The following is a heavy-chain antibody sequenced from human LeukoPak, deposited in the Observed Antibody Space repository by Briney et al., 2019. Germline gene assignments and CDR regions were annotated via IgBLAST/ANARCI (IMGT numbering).Heavy chain of an antibody. J-gene: IGHJ4*02. V-gene: IGHV4-61*02. CDR1: GGSISSAGYC. CDR2: IYASGST. Sequence: SETLSLTCTVSGGSISSAGYCWSWIRQPAGKGVEWIGRIYASGSTNYNPSLRGRVTISVDASKNQISLKLTSVTATDTDVYYCARERDYGGTFDYWGQGTLVTVSS. D-gene: IGHD4-23*01. CDR3: ARERDYGGTFDY.